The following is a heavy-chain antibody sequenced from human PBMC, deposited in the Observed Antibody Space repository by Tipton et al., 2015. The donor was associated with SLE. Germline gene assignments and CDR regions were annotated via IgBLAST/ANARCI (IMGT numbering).Heavy chain of an antibody. CDR3: ARVMGPGQAFDI. D-gene: IGHD5-24*01. J-gene: IGHJ3*02. Sequence: TLSLTCTVPGYSISSGYHWGWIRQSPGKGLEWIGSVHHSGSTYYNPSLKSRVAISVDKSKNQFSLKLNFVTAADTAVYYCARVMGPGQAFDIWGQGTMVTVSS. CDR2: VHHSGST. V-gene: IGHV4-38-2*02. CDR1: GYSISSGYH.